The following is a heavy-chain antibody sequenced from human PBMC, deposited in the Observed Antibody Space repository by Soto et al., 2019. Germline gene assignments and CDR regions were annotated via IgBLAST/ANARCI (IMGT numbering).Heavy chain of an antibody. Sequence: SETLSLTCAVYGGFLSESYWTWIRQPPGKGLGWIGEINHVGGTNYNPSLKSRVTMSVDTSQNQFSLRLISVTAADTAMYFCVIIRYQLPSSVLWLDPWAQGTPVPVS. J-gene: IGHJ5*02. CDR1: GGFLSESY. CDR2: INHVGGT. D-gene: IGHD3-16*01. V-gene: IGHV4-34*01. CDR3: VIIRYQLPSSVLWLDP.